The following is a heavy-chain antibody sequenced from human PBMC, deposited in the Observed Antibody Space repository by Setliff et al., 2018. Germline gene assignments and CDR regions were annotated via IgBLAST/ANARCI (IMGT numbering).Heavy chain of an antibody. D-gene: IGHD3-3*01. Sequence: KPSETLSLTCTVSGGSISSGGYYWSWIRQHPGKGLEWIGYIYYSGSTYYNPSLKSRVTISVDTSKNQFSLKLSSVTAADTAVYYCARQVSHYDFWSGYYGYYYYYMDVWGKGTTVTVSS. CDR1: GGSISSGGYY. V-gene: IGHV4-31*03. CDR2: IYYSGST. J-gene: IGHJ6*03. CDR3: ARQVSHYDFWSGYYGYYYYYMDV.